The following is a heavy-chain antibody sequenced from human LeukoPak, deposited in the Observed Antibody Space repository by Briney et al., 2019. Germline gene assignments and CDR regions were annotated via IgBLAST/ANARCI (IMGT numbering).Heavy chain of an antibody. CDR2: MNPNSGNT. D-gene: IGHD3-3*01. J-gene: IGHJ6*02. V-gene: IGHV1-8*01. Sequence: ASVKVSCKASGYTFTSYDINWVRQATGQGLEWMGWMNPNSGNTGYAQKFQGRVTMTRNTSISTAYMELSSLRSEDTAVYYCARFPPYYDFWSGYYTGYYYYGMDVWGQGTTVTVSS. CDR3: ARFPPYYDFWSGYYTGYYYYGMDV. CDR1: GYTFTSYD.